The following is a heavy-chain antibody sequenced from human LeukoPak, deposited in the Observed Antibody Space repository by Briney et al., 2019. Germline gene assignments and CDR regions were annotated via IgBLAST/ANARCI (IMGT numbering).Heavy chain of an antibody. J-gene: IGHJ5*02. CDR1: GGTFSSYA. V-gene: IGHV1-69*13. CDR3: ATESYDSSGYYYVNWFDP. CDR2: IIPIFGTA. Sequence: SVKVSCKASGGTFSSYAISWVRQAPGQGLEWMGGIIPIFGTANYAQKFQGRVTITADESTSTAYMELSSLRSEDTAVYYCATESYDSSGYYYVNWFDPWGQGTLVTVSS. D-gene: IGHD3-22*01.